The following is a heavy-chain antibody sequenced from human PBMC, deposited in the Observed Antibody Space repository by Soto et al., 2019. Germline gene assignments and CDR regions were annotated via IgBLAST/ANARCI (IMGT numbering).Heavy chain of an antibody. CDR3: GSTAGMAGDYFDY. CDR1: GFTFSDYY. Sequence: PGGSLRLSCAASGFTFSDYYINWIRQAPGKGLEWVSYISSSSTYTNYADSVKGRFTISRDNAKNSLYLQMNSLRAEDTAVYYCGSTAGMAGDYFDYWGQGTPVTVSS. CDR2: ISSSSTYT. V-gene: IGHV3-11*06. J-gene: IGHJ4*02. D-gene: IGHD6-19*01.